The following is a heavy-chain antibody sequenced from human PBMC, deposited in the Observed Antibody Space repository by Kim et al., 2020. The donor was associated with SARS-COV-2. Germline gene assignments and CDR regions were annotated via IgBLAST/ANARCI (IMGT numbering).Heavy chain of an antibody. CDR1: GFTFSSYS. CDR2: ISSSSSYI. CDR3: ARDQVGGTYYDFWSGYPPGFDY. Sequence: GGSLRLSCAASGFTFSSYSMNWVRQAPGKGLEWVSSISSSSSYIYYADSVKGRFTISRDNAKNSLYLQMNSLRAEDTAVYYCARDQVGGTYYDFWSGYPPGFDYWGQGTLVTVSS. V-gene: IGHV3-21*01. D-gene: IGHD3-3*01. J-gene: IGHJ4*02.